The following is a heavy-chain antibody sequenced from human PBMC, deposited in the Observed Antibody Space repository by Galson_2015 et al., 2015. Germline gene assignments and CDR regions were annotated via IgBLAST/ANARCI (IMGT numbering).Heavy chain of an antibody. J-gene: IGHJ3*02. V-gene: IGHV1-69*13. CDR2: IIPIFGTA. D-gene: IGHD4-23*01. Sequence: SVKVSCKASGGTFSSYAISWVRQAPGQGLEWMGGIIPIFGTANYAQKFQGRVTITADESTSTAYMELSSLRSEDTAVYYCARDSYGGNSDDAFDIWGQGTMVTVSS. CDR1: GGTFSSYA. CDR3: ARDSYGGNSDDAFDI.